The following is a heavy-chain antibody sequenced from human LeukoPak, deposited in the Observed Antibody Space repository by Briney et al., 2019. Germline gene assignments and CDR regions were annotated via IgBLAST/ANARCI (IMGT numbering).Heavy chain of an antibody. CDR3: ARGWTPSLPPDY. CDR1: GGSISSSSYY. D-gene: IGHD3/OR15-3a*01. CDR2: IYYSGST. V-gene: IGHV4-39*07. J-gene: IGHJ4*02. Sequence: PSETLSLTCTVSGGSISSSSYYWGWIRQPPGKGLEWIGSIYYSGSTYYNPSLKSRVTISVDTSKNQFSLKLSSVTAADTAVYYCARGWTPSLPPDYWGQGTLVTVSS.